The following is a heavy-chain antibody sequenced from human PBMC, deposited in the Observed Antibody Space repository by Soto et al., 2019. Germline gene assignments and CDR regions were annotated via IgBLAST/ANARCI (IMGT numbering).Heavy chain of an antibody. V-gene: IGHV3-30*18. CDR1: GFTFSRHG. CDR3: AKEITEQYQLPPFFDY. D-gene: IGHD2-2*01. J-gene: IGHJ4*02. CDR2: ISHDGYNE. Sequence: GGSLRLSCAASGFTFSRHGMHWLRQAPGKGLEWVTVISHDGYNEYYADSVKGRFTISRDNSKNTLYLQMNSLRAEDTAVYYCAKEITEQYQLPPFFDYCGQGILVTV.